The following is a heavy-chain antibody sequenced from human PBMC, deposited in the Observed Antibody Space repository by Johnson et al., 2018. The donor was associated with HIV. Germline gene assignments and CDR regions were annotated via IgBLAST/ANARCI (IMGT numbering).Heavy chain of an antibody. J-gene: IGHJ3*02. CDR2: ISSSGSTI. CDR1: GFTVSSYY. V-gene: IGHV3-11*04. CDR3: ASTRLPLDDAFDI. D-gene: IGHD5-12*01. Sequence: QVQLVESGGDLVQPGGSLRLSCAASGFTVSSYYMSWVRQAPGKGLEWVSYISSSGSTIYYADSVKGRFTISRDNAKNSMYLQMNSLRAEDTAVYYWASTRLPLDDAFDIWGQGTMVSVSS.